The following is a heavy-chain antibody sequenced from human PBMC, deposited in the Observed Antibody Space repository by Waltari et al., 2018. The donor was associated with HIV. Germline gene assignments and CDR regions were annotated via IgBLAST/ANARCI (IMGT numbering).Heavy chain of an antibody. J-gene: IGHJ4*02. CDR2: INPNSGGT. CDR1: GYTFTGYY. V-gene: IGHV1-2*02. Sequence: QVQLVQSGAEVKKPGASVKVSCKASGYTFTGYYIHWVRQAPGPGLEWMGWINPNSGGTNYAQNFQGRVTMTRDTSISTAYMELSRLRSDDTAVYYCATPSYDSSGYYSAGSEFDYWGQGTLVTVSS. CDR3: ATPSYDSSGYYSAGSEFDY. D-gene: IGHD3-22*01.